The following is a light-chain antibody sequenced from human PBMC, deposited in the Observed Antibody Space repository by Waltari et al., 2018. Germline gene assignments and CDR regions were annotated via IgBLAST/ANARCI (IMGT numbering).Light chain of an antibody. CDR1: SSNIGADSD. J-gene: IGLJ3*02. Sequence: QSVLTQPPSVSGAPGQKVTISCTGSSSNIGADSDVHWYQQLPGTAPKHLIYGNNNRPSGVPDRFSVSKSGTSASLAITGLQAEDEADYYCQSYDSSLSGWVFGGGTKLTVL. V-gene: IGLV1-40*01. CDR3: QSYDSSLSGWV. CDR2: GNN.